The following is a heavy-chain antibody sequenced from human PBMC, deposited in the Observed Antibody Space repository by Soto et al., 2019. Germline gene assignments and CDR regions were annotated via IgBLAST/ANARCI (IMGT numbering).Heavy chain of an antibody. V-gene: IGHV2-5*02. CDR1: GFSLTTSGVG. D-gene: IGHD3-3*01. CDR2: IYWDDDK. CDR3: AHSILRTVFGLVTTTAIYFDS. Sequence: QITLNESGPTVVKPAETLTLTCTFSGFSLTTSGVGVGWIRQSPGKAPEWLALIYWDDDKRYSASLKIRLTITKDTTKNQVVRTMASVAPADTANYYSAHSILRTVFGLVTTTAIYFDSWGQGTPDVVSS. J-gene: IGHJ4*02.